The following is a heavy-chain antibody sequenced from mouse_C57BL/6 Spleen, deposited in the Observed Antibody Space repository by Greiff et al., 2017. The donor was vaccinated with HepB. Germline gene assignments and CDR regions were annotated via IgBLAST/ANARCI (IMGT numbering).Heavy chain of an antibody. V-gene: IGHV5-4*01. CDR2: ISDGGSYT. Sequence: EVQLVESGGGLVKPGGSLKLSCAASGFTFSSYAMSWVRQTPEKRLEWVATISDGGSYTYYPDNVKGRFTISRDNAKNNLYLQMSHLKSEDTAMYYCASLSVYSNYEYYAMDYWGQGTSVTVSS. J-gene: IGHJ4*01. CDR1: GFTFSSYA. CDR3: ASLSVYSNYEYYAMDY. D-gene: IGHD2-5*01.